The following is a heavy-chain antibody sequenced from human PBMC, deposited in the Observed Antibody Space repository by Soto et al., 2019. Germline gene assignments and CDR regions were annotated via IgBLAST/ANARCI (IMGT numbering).Heavy chain of an antibody. CDR2: TNGNLGTG. J-gene: IGHJ4*02. V-gene: IGHV1-69*06. CDR3: ARRESHGFFRYFDK. Sequence: QVQLVQSGAEVKRPGSSVKVSCTASGGTFSSYPISWVRQAPGQGLEWMGGTNGNLGTGNYAQKFRGRLTITTDISTTTAYMELSSLTSEDTAVYDCARRESHGFFRYFDKWGQGTRVTVSS. D-gene: IGHD3-10*01. CDR1: GGTFSSYP.